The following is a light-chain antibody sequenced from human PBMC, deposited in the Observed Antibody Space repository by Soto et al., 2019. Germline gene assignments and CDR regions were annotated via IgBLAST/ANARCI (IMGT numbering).Light chain of an antibody. CDR3: SSYTTSSSVV. J-gene: IGLJ2*01. CDR1: SSDVGAYIY. CDR2: DVS. V-gene: IGLV2-14*01. Sequence: QSALTQPASVSGSPGQSITISCSGTSSDVGAYIYVSWYQQHPGKAPNLMIYDVSKRPSGVSTRFSGSKSGNTASLTISGLQAEDEADYYCSSYTTSSSVVFGGGTKLTVL.